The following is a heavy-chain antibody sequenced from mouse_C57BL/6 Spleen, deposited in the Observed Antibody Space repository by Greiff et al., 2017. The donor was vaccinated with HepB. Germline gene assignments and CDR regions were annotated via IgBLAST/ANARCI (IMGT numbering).Heavy chain of an antibody. Sequence: QVQLQQPGAELVMPGASVKLSCKASGYTFTSYWMHWVKQRPGQGLEWIGEIDPSDSYTNYNQKFKGKSTLTVDKSSSTAYMQLSSLTSEDSAVYYWARMPYYGSRDYAMDYWGQGTSVTVSS. CDR1: GYTFTSYW. CDR3: ARMPYYGSRDYAMDY. D-gene: IGHD1-1*01. V-gene: IGHV1-69*01. CDR2: IDPSDSYT. J-gene: IGHJ4*01.